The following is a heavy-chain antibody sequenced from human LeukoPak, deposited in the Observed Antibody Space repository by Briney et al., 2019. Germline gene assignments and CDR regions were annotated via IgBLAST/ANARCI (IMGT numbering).Heavy chain of an antibody. CDR1: GFTFSNFW. Sequence: GGSLRLSCAASGFTFSNFWMHWVRQAPGRGLVWVALIYGDGSFTRYADSVKGRFTISRDNAKNTVYLQMNSLRAEDTALYYCARDRSGSYPNWFDPWGQGTLVTVSS. CDR2: IYGDGSFT. CDR3: ARDRSGSYPNWFDP. J-gene: IGHJ5*02. V-gene: IGHV3-74*01. D-gene: IGHD3-10*01.